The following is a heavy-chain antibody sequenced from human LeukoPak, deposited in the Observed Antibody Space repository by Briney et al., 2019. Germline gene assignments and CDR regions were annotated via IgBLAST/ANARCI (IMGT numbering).Heavy chain of an antibody. Sequence: ASVKVSRKVSGYTLTELSMHWVRQAPGKGLEWMGGFDPEDGETIYAQKFQGRVTMTEDTSTDTAYMELSSLRSEDTAVYYCARGNDYGDKLFRHYFDYWGQGTLVTVSS. J-gene: IGHJ4*02. D-gene: IGHD4-17*01. CDR1: GYTLTELS. CDR2: FDPEDGET. V-gene: IGHV1-24*01. CDR3: ARGNDYGDKLFRHYFDY.